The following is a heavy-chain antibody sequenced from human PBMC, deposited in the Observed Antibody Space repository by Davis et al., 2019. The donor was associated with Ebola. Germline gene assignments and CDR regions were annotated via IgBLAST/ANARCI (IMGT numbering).Heavy chain of an antibody. CDR1: GFTFDDYG. D-gene: IGHD3-22*01. CDR2: INWNGGST. J-gene: IGHJ6*02. Sequence: GESLKIPCAASGFTFDDYGMSWVRQAPGKGLEWVSGINWNGGSTGYADSVKGRFTISRDNAKSSLYLQMNSLRAEDTALYHCARDLSLGNYYDSSGYPSDYGMDVWGQGTTVTVSS. CDR3: ARDLSLGNYYDSSGYPSDYGMDV. V-gene: IGHV3-20*01.